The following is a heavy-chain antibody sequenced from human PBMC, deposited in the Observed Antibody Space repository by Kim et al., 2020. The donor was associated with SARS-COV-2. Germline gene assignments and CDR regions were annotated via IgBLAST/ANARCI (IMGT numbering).Heavy chain of an antibody. V-gene: IGHV4-34*01. D-gene: IGHD3-10*01. CDR3: ARSMVAYYYYYGMDV. J-gene: IGHJ6*02. Sequence: PALKSRVTISEATSKTQFSLKPSSVTAADTAVYYCARSMVAYYYYYGMDVWGQGTTVTVSS.